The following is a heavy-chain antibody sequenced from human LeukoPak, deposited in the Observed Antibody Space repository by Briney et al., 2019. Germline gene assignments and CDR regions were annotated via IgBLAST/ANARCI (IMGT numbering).Heavy chain of an antibody. CDR1: GFTFSSYW. Sequence: GGSLRLSCAASGFTFSSYWMSWVRQAPGKGLEWVANIKQDGSEKNYVDSVKGRFTISRDNAKNSLYLQTSSLRVEDTAVYYCATDRAYFDYWGQGTLVTVSS. CDR2: IKQDGSEK. J-gene: IGHJ4*02. CDR3: ATDRAYFDY. V-gene: IGHV3-7*01. D-gene: IGHD3-10*01.